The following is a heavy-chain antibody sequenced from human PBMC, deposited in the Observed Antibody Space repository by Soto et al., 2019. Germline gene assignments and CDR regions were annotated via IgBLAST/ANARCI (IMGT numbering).Heavy chain of an antibody. V-gene: IGHV1-18*01. Sequence: ASVKVSCKASGYTFTSYGISWVRQAPGQGLEWMGWISAYNGNTNNAQKRQGRVTKTTDTTTSTAYRELRSQSSADTAVYYCARDGAIAVGSFDPWGQGTLVTVSS. J-gene: IGHJ5*02. CDR3: ARDGAIAVGSFDP. CDR1: GYTFTSYG. CDR2: ISAYNGNT. D-gene: IGHD6-19*01.